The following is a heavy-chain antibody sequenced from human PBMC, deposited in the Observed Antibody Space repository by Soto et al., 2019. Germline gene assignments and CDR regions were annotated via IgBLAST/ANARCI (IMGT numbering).Heavy chain of an antibody. CDR1: GFSLDGYA. CDR3: VKASTYSSSQGWFDP. Sequence: PGGSLRLSCAASGFSLDGYAMNWVRQPPGKGLEWVSGISWNSGNIDYADSVKGRFTISRDNAKNSLYLQMNSLRAEDTALYYCVKASTYSSSQGWFDPWGQGTMVTVSS. J-gene: IGHJ5*02. D-gene: IGHD6-6*01. V-gene: IGHV3-9*01. CDR2: ISWNSGNI.